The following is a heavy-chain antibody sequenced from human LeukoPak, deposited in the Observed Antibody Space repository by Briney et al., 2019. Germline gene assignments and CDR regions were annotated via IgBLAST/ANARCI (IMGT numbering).Heavy chain of an antibody. D-gene: IGHD3-10*01. V-gene: IGHV4-61*02. CDR2: IYTSGST. CDR1: GGSISSGGYY. CDR3: ARDRGLGY. J-gene: IGHJ4*02. Sequence: SETLSLTCTVSGGSISSGGYYWSWIRQPAGKGLEWIGRIYTSGSTNYNPSLKSRVTISVDTSKNQFSLKLSSVTAADTAVYYCARDRGLGYWGQGTLVTVSS.